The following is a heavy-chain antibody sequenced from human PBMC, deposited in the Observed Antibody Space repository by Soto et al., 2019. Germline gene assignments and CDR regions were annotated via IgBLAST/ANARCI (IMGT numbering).Heavy chain of an antibody. CDR1: GDSVSSNSAA. J-gene: IGHJ5*01. Sequence: PSQTLSLTCAISGDSVSSNSAAWNWIRQSPSRGLEWLGRTYYRSKWDNDYAVSVKSRITINPDTSKNQFFLQLNSVTPEDTAVYYCAREMWEAAGSINWFDPWGQGTLVTVSS. CDR2: TYYRSKWDN. D-gene: IGHD6-13*01. CDR3: AREMWEAAGSINWFDP. V-gene: IGHV6-1*01.